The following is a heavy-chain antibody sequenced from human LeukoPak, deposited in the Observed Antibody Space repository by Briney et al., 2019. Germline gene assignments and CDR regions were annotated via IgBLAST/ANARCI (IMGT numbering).Heavy chain of an antibody. D-gene: IGHD2-2*01. CDR1: AFTVSSNY. J-gene: IGHJ5*02. V-gene: IGHV3-53*01. CDR3: ARVYCSSTSCYDYWADH. CDR2: IYSGGST. Sequence: GGSLRLSCAASAFTVSSNYMSWVRQAPGKGLEWVSVIYSGGSTYYADSVKGRFTISRDNSKNTLYLQMNSLRAEDTAVYYCARVYCSSTSCYDYWADHWGQGTLVTVSS.